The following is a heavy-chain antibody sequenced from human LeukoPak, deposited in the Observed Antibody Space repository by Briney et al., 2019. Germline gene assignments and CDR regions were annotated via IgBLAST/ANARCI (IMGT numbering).Heavy chain of an antibody. CDR2: ISSSSSTI. CDR3: ARVRRDFWSGYDFDY. D-gene: IGHD3-3*01. CDR1: GFTFSSYS. V-gene: IGHV3-48*04. Sequence: GGSLRLSCAASGFTFSSYSMNWVRRAPGKGLEWVSYISSSSSTIYYADSVKGRFTISRDNAKNTLYLQMNSLRAEDTAVYYCARVRRDFWSGYDFDYWGQGTLVTVSS. J-gene: IGHJ4*02.